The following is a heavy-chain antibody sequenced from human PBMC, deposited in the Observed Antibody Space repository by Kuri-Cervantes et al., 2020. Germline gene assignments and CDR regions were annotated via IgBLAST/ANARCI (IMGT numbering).Heavy chain of an antibody. Sequence: GGSLRLSCAASGFTFSSYAMHWVRQAPGKGLEWVAVISYDGSNKYCADSVKGRFTISRDNSKNTLYLQMNSLRAEDTAVYYCARDKYCSSTSCSDHYYYYGMDVWGQGTTVTVSS. D-gene: IGHD2-2*01. CDR2: ISYDGSNK. CDR1: GFTFSSYA. CDR3: ARDKYCSSTSCSDHYYYYGMDV. J-gene: IGHJ6*02. V-gene: IGHV3-30*04.